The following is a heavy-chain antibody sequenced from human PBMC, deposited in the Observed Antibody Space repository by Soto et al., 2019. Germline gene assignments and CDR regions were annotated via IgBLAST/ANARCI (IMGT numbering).Heavy chain of an antibody. V-gene: IGHV4-4*02. D-gene: IGHD2-15*01. CDR3: ARGWSVVVVAGTPYYYYYGMDV. Sequence: PSETLSLTCAVSCGSISSINWWSWVRQPPGKGLEWIGEIYHSGSTNYNPSLKSRVTISVDKSKNQFSLKLSSVTAADTAVYYCARGWSVVVVAGTPYYYYYGMDVLGQGTTVTVSS. CDR1: CGSISSINW. J-gene: IGHJ6*02. CDR2: IYHSGST.